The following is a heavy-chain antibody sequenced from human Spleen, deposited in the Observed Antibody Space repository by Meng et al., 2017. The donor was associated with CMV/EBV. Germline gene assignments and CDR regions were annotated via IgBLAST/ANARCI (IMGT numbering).Heavy chain of an antibody. J-gene: IGHJ6*02. CDR3: ARVNIIIPAVLVPMYYYYGMDV. V-gene: IGHV1-18*01. CDR2: ISAYNGNT. D-gene: IGHD3-3*01. Sequence: ASVKVSCKTSGGTFRSYAITWVRQAPGQGLEWMGWISAYNGNTDSAQKFQGRVTMTTDTSTSTAYMELRSLTSDDTAVYYCARVNIIIPAVLVPMYYYYGMDVWGHGTTVTVSS. CDR1: GGTFRSYA.